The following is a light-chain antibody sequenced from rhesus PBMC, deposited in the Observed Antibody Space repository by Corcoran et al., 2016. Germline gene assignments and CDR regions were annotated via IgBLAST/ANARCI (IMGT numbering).Light chain of an antibody. CDR2: WAS. CDR3: QQYYRTPLT. J-gene: IGKJ4*01. CDR1: QSLFYTSTNNNY. V-gene: IGKV4-1*01. Sequence: DIVMTQSPDSLAGSLGERVTIYCRSSQSLFYTSTNNNYLAWYQQKPGKAPKFLIYWASTRESGVPNRYRGCGYGTDFTLTVSGLQAENVAVYRSQQYYRTPLTFGEGTKVEVK.